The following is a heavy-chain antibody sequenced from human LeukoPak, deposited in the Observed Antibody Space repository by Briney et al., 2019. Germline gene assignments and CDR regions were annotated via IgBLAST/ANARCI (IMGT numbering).Heavy chain of an antibody. J-gene: IGHJ5*02. CDR1: GGSFSGYY. Sequence: SETLSLTCAVYGGSFSGYYWSWIRQPPGKGLEWIGEINHSGSTNYNPSLRSRVTISVDTSKNQFSLKLSSVAAADTAVYYCALRGGYYDFWSGYPNWFDPWGQGTLVTVSS. CDR2: INHSGST. CDR3: ALRGGYYDFWSGYPNWFDP. V-gene: IGHV4-34*01. D-gene: IGHD3-3*01.